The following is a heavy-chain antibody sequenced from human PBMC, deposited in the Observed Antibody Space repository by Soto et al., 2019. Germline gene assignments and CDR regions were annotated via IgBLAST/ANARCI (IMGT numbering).Heavy chain of an antibody. CDR2: IYYSGST. V-gene: IGHV4-31*03. D-gene: IGHD5-12*01. Sequence: SETLSLTCTVSGGSISSGGYYWSWIRQHPGKGLEWIGYIYYSGSTYYNPSLKSRVTISVDTSKNQFSLKLSSVTAADTAVYYCATHRNIVATISWFDPWGQGTLVTVSS. J-gene: IGHJ5*02. CDR3: ATHRNIVATISWFDP. CDR1: GGSISSGGYY.